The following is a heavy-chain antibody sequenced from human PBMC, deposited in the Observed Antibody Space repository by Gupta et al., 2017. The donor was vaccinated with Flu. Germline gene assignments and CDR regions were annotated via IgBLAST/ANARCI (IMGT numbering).Heavy chain of an antibody. CDR1: GFIFSSYG. V-gene: IGHV3-74*01. J-gene: IGHJ6*02. D-gene: IGHD3-22*01. CDR3: TRDILFYYYDSTGYYQYYGMDV. Sequence: EVQLVESGGGLVQPGGSLRLSCAASGFIFSSYGMTWVRQTPGKGLVWVSRINSDGSTRNYADSVKGRFSISRDNAENTLYLQMDSLRAEDTAVYYCTRDILFYYYDSTGYYQYYGMDVWGQGTTVTVSS. CDR2: INSDGSTR.